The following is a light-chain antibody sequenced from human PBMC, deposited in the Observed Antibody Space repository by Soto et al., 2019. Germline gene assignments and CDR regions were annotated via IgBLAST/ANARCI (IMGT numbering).Light chain of an antibody. CDR1: PSVGTY. V-gene: IGKV1-39*01. J-gene: IGKJ1*01. CDR3: QQSYSTTRT. CDR2: AXS. Sequence: DIHMTQSPSSLAASLGDRVTVAXRARPSVGTYLNWYQQNPGXAPQXXXYAXSSLQRGGPSRLSGSGSGTDFTLTISSLQPEDFATYYCQQSYSTTRTFGQGTKVDIK.